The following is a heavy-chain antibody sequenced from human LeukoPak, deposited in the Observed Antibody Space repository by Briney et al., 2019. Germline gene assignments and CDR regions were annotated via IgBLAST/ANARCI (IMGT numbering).Heavy chain of an antibody. Sequence: GGSLRLSCAASGFTFESHSMNWVRQTPGKGLEWVSSISSYSHFIYYSDSLKGRFNISRDNAKKSVFLQMNSLTVEDTAVYYCVRGRGAIRGPHDYWGRGTLVTVSS. D-gene: IGHD3-10*01. J-gene: IGHJ4*02. V-gene: IGHV3-21*01. CDR3: VRGRGAIRGPHDY. CDR2: ISSYSHFI. CDR1: GFTFESHS.